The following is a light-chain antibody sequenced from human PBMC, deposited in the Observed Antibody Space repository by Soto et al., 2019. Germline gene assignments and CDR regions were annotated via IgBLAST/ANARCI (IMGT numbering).Light chain of an antibody. V-gene: IGKV3-20*01. CDR1: QSFNSIY. CDR2: GAS. Sequence: EIVLTQSPGTLSLSPGERATLSCRASQSFNSIYLAWYQQKPGQAPRLLIYGASSRATGIPDRVSGSGSVTDFDLTISRLETENFAVYCCHQYDSGTFGQGTKV. CDR3: HQYDSGT. J-gene: IGKJ1*01.